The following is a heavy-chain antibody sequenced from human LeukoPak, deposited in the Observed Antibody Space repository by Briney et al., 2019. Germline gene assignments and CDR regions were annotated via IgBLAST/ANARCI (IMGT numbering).Heavy chain of an antibody. CDR1: GFTFSSYS. J-gene: IGHJ4*02. Sequence: GGSLGLSCAASGFTFSSYSMNWVRQAPGKGLEWVSSISSSSSYIYYADSVRGRFTISRDNAKNSLYLQMNSLRAEDTAVYYCARDPGITMVREEFDYWGQGTLVTVSS. CDR3: ARDPGITMVREEFDY. D-gene: IGHD3-10*01. V-gene: IGHV3-21*01. CDR2: ISSSSSYI.